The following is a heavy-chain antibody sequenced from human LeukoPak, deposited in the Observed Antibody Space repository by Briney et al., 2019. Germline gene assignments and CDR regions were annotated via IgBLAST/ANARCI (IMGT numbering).Heavy chain of an antibody. Sequence: ASVKVSCKASGYTFTSDSISWVRQAPGHGLEWMGWISAYNGNTNYAQKFQGRVTMTADTSTSTAYMELSSLRSEDTAVYYCARDGAFSYGSGSPFYYYYMDVWGKGTTVTVSS. D-gene: IGHD3-10*01. J-gene: IGHJ6*03. V-gene: IGHV1-18*01. CDR3: ARDGAFSYGSGSPFYYYYMDV. CDR2: ISAYNGNT. CDR1: GYTFTSDS.